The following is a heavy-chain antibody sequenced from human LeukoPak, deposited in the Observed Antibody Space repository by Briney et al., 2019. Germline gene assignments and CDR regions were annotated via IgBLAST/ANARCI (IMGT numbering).Heavy chain of an antibody. CDR1: GFTFSSYA. CDR2: IGASGGTT. D-gene: IGHD6-6*01. Sequence: GGSLRLSCAASGFTFSSYAMSWVRQAPGKGLEWVSTIGASGGTTYYADSVKGRFTISRDNSKNTLYLQMNSLRAEDTAVYYCAKGRSSFDPWGQGTLVTVSS. J-gene: IGHJ5*02. CDR3: AKGRSSFDP. V-gene: IGHV3-23*01.